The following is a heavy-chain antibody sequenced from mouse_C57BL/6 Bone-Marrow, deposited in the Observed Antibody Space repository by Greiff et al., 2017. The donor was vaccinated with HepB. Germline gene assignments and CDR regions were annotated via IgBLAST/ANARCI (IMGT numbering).Heavy chain of an antibody. V-gene: IGHV5-9-1*02. Sequence: DVMLVESGEGLVKPGGSLKLSCAASGFTFSSYAMSWVRQTPEKRLEWVAYISSGGDYIYYADTVKGRFTISRDNARNTLYLQMSSLKSEDTAMYYCTRETAQAFDYWGQGTTLTVSS. J-gene: IGHJ2*01. CDR2: ISSGGDYI. CDR1: GFTFSSYA. CDR3: TRETAQAFDY. D-gene: IGHD3-2*02.